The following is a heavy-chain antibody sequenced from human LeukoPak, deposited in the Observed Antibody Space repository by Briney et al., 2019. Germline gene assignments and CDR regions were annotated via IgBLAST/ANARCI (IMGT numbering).Heavy chain of an antibody. CDR2: ISYDGSNK. Sequence: QPGGSLRLSCAASGFTFSSYGMHWVRQAPGKGLEWVAVISYDGSNKYYADSVKGRFTISRDNSKNTLYLQMNSLRAEDTAVYYCLSAAAGPDYYYGMDVWGKGTTVTVSS. CDR1: GFTFSSYG. D-gene: IGHD6-13*01. CDR3: LSAAAGPDYYYGMDV. J-gene: IGHJ6*04. V-gene: IGHV3-30*03.